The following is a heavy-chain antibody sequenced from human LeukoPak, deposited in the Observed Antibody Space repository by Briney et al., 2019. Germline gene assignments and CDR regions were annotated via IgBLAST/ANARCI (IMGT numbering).Heavy chain of an antibody. Sequence: GGSLRLSCAASGFSFSSYAMSWVRQAPGKGLEWVSAISGSGGSTYYADSVKGRFTISRDNSKDTLYLQMNSLRAEDTAVYYCAKAVQLEPYNWFDPWGQGTLVTVSS. D-gene: IGHD1-1*01. CDR3: AKAVQLEPYNWFDP. J-gene: IGHJ5*02. V-gene: IGHV3-23*01. CDR2: ISGSGGST. CDR1: GFSFSSYA.